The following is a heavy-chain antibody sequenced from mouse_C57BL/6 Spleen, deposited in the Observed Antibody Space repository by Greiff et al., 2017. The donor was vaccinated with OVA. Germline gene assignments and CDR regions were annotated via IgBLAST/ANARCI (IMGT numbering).Heavy chain of an antibody. CDR2: INPKNGGT. J-gene: IGHJ1*03. V-gene: IGHV1-26*01. CDR1: GYTFTDYY. CDR3: ERYFDV. Sequence: VQLQQSGPELVKPGASVKISCKASGYTFTDYYMNWVKQSHGKSLEWIGDINPKNGGTSYNQKFKGKATLTVDKSSSTAYMELRSLTSEDSAVYYCERYFDVWGTGTTVTVSS.